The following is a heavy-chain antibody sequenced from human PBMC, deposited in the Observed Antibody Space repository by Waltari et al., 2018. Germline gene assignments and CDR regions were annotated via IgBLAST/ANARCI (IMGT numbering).Heavy chain of an antibody. V-gene: IGHV3-64*07. CDR2: FSRDGVTT. CDR3: ARIDGSGWYGS. J-gene: IGHJ4*02. Sequence: EVQMVESGGGLVQPGGSLRLSCAASGFTFSVFSMHWVRQAPGKGLEYVSAFSRDGVTTYYADAVKGRFTSSRDNSKNTLYLHMGSLRAYDTAVYYCARIDGSGWYGSWGQGTLVTVSS. CDR1: GFTFSVFS. D-gene: IGHD6-19*01.